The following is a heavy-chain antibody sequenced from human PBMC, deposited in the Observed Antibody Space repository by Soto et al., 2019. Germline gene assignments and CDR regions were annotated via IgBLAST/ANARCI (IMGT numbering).Heavy chain of an antibody. CDR2: IRSSSSTI. D-gene: IGHD3-9*01. CDR3: ARDYPGQYDILTGQRYFDY. V-gene: IGHV3-48*01. CDR1: GFTFSSYS. Sequence: EVQLVESGGGLVQPGGSLRLSCAASGFTFSSYSMNWVRQAPGKGLEWVSYIRSSSSTIYYADSVKGRFTISRDNAKNSLYLQMNSLRAEDTAVYYCARDYPGQYDILTGQRYFDYWGQGTLVTVSS. J-gene: IGHJ4*02.